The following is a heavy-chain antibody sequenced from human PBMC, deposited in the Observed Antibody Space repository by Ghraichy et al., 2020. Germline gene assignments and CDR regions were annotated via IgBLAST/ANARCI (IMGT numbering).Heavy chain of an antibody. J-gene: IGHJ4*02. D-gene: IGHD1-26*01. CDR1: GDSVSSNSAA. Sequence: TLSLTCAISGDSVSSNSAAWNWIRQSPSRGLEWLGRTYYRSKWYNDYAVSVKSRITINPDTSKNQFSLQLNSVTPEDTAVYYCARITYDGGSYGESFDYWGQGTLVTVSS. CDR3: ARITYDGGSYGESFDY. V-gene: IGHV6-1*01. CDR2: TYYRSKWYN.